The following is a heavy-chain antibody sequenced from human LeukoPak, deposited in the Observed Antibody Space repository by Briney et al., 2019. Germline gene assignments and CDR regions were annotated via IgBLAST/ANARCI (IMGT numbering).Heavy chain of an antibody. Sequence: PGGSLRLSCAASGFTFSSYWMTWVGQAPGKGLEWVANIKQDGSQKYYVDSVKGRFTVSRDNAKKSLYLQMNSLRAEDTALYYCAREGYGWGSHDYWGQGTLVTVSS. CDR1: GFTFSSYW. D-gene: IGHD3-10*01. CDR2: IKQDGSQK. CDR3: AREGYGWGSHDY. V-gene: IGHV3-7*04. J-gene: IGHJ4*02.